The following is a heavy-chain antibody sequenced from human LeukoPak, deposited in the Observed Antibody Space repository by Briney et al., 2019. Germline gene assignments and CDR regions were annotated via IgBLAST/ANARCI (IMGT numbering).Heavy chain of an antibody. J-gene: IGHJ5*02. CDR1: GGTFSSYA. CDR3: ARTDYYGSGSYFT. D-gene: IGHD3-10*01. V-gene: IGHV1-69*05. Sequence: ASVKVSCKASGGTFSSYAISWVRQAPGQGLEWMGRIIPIFGTANYAQKFQGRVTITTDESTSTAYMELSNLRSEDTAVYYCARTDYYGSGSYFTWGQGTLVTVSS. CDR2: IIPIFGTA.